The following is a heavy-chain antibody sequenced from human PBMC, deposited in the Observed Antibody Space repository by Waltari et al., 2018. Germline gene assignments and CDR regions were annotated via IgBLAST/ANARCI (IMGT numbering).Heavy chain of an antibody. CDR2: FLVGGSDT. V-gene: IGHV3-23*03. J-gene: IGHJ4*01. CDR3: AKDRGHCGGDCFHFDY. Sequence: EVHLLESGGGLIQPGGSLRLSCAASGFTFSSYAMSWVRQVPGEGLECVSVFLVGGSDTYYADSVKGRFTISRDNSKNTLYLQMNSLRAEDTAVYYCAKDRGHCGGDCFHFDYWGHGTLVTVSS. D-gene: IGHD2-21*01. CDR1: GFTFSSYA.